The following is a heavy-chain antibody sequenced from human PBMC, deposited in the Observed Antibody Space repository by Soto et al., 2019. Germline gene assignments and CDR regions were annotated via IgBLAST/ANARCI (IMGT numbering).Heavy chain of an antibody. J-gene: IGHJ5*02. CDR2: IWYDGSNK. D-gene: IGHD3-10*01. V-gene: IGHV3-33*01. CDR1: GFTFSSYG. CDR3: ARDSEVLLWFGEFNWFDP. Sequence: GGSLRLSCAASGFTFSSYGMHWVRQAPGKGLEWVAVIWYDGSNKYYADSVKGRFTISRDNSKNTLYLQMNSLRAEDTAVYYCARDSEVLLWFGEFNWFDPWGQGTLVTVSS.